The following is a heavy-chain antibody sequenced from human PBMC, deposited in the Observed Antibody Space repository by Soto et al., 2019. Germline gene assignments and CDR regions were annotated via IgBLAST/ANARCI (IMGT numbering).Heavy chain of an antibody. Sequence: SQTLSLTCAISGDSVSSNSAAWNWIRQSPSRGLEWLGRTYYRSKWYNDYAVSVKSRITINPDTSKNQFSLQLNSVTPEDTAVEYCARDRRMMQQLVPSRGMDVWGQGTTVTIPS. CDR1: GDSVSSNSAA. J-gene: IGHJ6*02. CDR3: ARDRRMMQQLVPSRGMDV. D-gene: IGHD6-6*01. CDR2: TYYRSKWYN. V-gene: IGHV6-1*01.